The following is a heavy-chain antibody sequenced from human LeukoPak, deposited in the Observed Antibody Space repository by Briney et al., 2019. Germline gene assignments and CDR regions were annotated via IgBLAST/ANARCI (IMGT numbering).Heavy chain of an antibody. Sequence: PGGSLRLSCAASGFTFSDYYMSWIRQAPGKGLEWVSYISSSGSTIYYADSVKGRFTISRDNAKNSPYLQMNSLRAEDTAVYYCASPPLDSYEDAFDIWGQGTMVTVSS. CDR1: GFTFSDYY. V-gene: IGHV3-11*01. CDR3: ASPPLDSYEDAFDI. CDR2: ISSSGSTI. J-gene: IGHJ3*02. D-gene: IGHD5-12*01.